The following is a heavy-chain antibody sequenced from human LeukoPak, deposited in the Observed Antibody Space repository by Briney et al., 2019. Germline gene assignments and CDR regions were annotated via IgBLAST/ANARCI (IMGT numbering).Heavy chain of an antibody. Sequence: GGSLRLSCAASGFTFSSYAMSWVRQAPGKGLEWVAVISYDGSNKYYADSVKGRFTISRDNSKNTLYLQMNSLRAEDTAVYYCARYYDILTGPDYWGQGTLVTVPS. CDR3: ARYYDILTGPDY. CDR2: ISYDGSNK. V-gene: IGHV3-30*03. D-gene: IGHD3-9*01. CDR1: GFTFSSYA. J-gene: IGHJ4*02.